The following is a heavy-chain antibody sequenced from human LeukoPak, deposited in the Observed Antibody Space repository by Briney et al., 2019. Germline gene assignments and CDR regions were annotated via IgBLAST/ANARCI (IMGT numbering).Heavy chain of an antibody. J-gene: IGHJ4*02. CDR1: GGSFSGYY. CDR3: ARLSVGIAVAGTDY. CDR2: INHSGST. V-gene: IGHV4-34*01. Sequence: SETLSLTCAVYGGSFSGYYWSWIRQPPGKGLDWIGEINHSGSTNYNPSLKSRVTISVDTSKNQFSLKLSSVTAADTAVYYCARLSVGIAVAGTDYWGQGTLVTVSS. D-gene: IGHD6-19*01.